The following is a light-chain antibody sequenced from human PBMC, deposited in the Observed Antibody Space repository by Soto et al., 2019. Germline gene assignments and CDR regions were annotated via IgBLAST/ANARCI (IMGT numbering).Light chain of an antibody. CDR1: QSISRG. CDR3: QHYNSYSEA. Sequence: DIQMTQSPSTLSASVGDRVTITCRASQSISRGLAWYQQKPGKAPKLLIYKASTLKSGVPSTFSGCGSGTEFTLTISSLQPDDFATYYCQHYNSYSEAFGPGTKVDIK. CDR2: KAS. V-gene: IGKV1-5*03. J-gene: IGKJ1*01.